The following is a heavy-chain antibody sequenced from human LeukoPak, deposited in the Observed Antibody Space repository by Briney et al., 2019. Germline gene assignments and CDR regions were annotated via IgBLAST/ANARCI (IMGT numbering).Heavy chain of an antibody. CDR1: GYTFTSYG. J-gene: IGHJ6*02. CDR2: ISAYNGNT. V-gene: IGHV1-18*01. Sequence: ASVEVSCKASGYTFTSYGISWVRQAPGQGLEWMGWISAYNGNTNYAQKLQGRVTMTTDKSTSTAYMELSSLRSEDTAVYCCARSPRRVGATSRYYYYGMDVWGQGTTVTVSS. D-gene: IGHD1-26*01. CDR3: ARSPRRVGATSRYYYYGMDV.